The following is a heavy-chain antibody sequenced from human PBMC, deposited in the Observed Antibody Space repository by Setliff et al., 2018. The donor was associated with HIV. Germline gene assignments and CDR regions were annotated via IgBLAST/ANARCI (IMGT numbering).Heavy chain of an antibody. CDR1: GDSINSGDYY. CDR2: IYHSGST. D-gene: IGHD6-13*01. J-gene: IGHJ3*02. V-gene: IGHV4-30-4*01. CDR3: ARADSSSWFFATFDI. Sequence: SETLSLTCTVSGDSINSGDYYWSWIRQPPGKGLEWIGYIYHSGSTHYNPSLNSRVAFSVDASKNQFSLKLYSVTVADTAFYYCARADSSSWFFATFDIWGQGTMVTVSS.